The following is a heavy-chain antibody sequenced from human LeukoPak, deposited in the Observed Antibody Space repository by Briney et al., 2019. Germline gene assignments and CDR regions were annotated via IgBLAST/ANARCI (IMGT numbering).Heavy chain of an antibody. J-gene: IGHJ4*02. CDR2: IRYDGSNK. D-gene: IGHD3-22*01. CDR3: AKDQLISYYDSSGYVDY. CDR1: GFTFSSYG. V-gene: IGHV3-30*02. Sequence: GGSLRLSCAASGFTFSSYGMHWVRQAPGKGLERVAFIRYDGSNKYYADSVKGRFTISRDNSKNTLYLQMNSLRAEDTAVYYCAKDQLISYYDSSGYVDYWGQGTLVTVSS.